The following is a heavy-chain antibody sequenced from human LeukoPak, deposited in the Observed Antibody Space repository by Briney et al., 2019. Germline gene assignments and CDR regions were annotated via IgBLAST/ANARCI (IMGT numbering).Heavy chain of an antibody. J-gene: IGHJ4*02. V-gene: IGHV1-18*01. D-gene: IGHD3-10*01. CDR2: ISAYNGNT. Sequence: GASVKVSCKASGYTFTSYGISWVRQAPGQGLEWMGWISAYNGNTNYAQKLQGRVTMTTDTSTSTACMELRSLRSDDTAVYYCASTYYYGSGSYYNPPRYWGQGTLVTVSS. CDR3: ASTYYYGSGSYYNPPRY. CDR1: GYTFTSYG.